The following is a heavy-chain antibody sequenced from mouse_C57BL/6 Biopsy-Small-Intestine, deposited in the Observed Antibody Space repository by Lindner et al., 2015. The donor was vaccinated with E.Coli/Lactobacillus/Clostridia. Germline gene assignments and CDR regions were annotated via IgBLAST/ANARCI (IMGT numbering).Heavy chain of an antibody. D-gene: IGHD2-4*01. CDR1: GFNIKDDY. V-gene: IGHV14-4*01. CDR3: ARPYYDYGWFAY. Sequence: VQLQESGAELVRPGASVKLSCTASGFNIKDDYMRWVKQRPEQGLEWIGWIDPENGDTEYASKFQGKATITADTSSNTAYLQLSSLTSEDSAVYFCARPYYDYGWFAYWGQGTLVTVSA. CDR2: IDPENGDT. J-gene: IGHJ3*01.